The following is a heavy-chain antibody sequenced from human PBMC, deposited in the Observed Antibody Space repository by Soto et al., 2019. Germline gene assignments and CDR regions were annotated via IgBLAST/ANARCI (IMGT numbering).Heavy chain of an antibody. Sequence: SETLSLTCTVSGGSISSGGYYWSWIRQHPGKGLEWIGYTYYSGSTYYNPSLKSRVTILVDTSKNQFSLKLSSVTAADTAVYYCARGVAPMVYAIRGAWFDPWGQGTLVTVSS. CDR1: GGSISSGGYY. CDR3: ARGVAPMVYAIRGAWFDP. D-gene: IGHD2-8*01. J-gene: IGHJ5*02. V-gene: IGHV4-31*03. CDR2: TYYSGST.